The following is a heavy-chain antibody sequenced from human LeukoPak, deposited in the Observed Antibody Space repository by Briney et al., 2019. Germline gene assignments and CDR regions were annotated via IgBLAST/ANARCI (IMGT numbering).Heavy chain of an antibody. J-gene: IGHJ4*02. CDR1: GFTFSTYG. D-gene: IGHD2-21*02. CDR2: ISSGNFI. Sequence: GGSLTLSCAASGFTFSTYGMTWVRQAPGEGLEWVSTISSGNFIYSADSMRGRFTISRDIADNRLYLQINSVRAEDTAVYFCARDFSDWSRDLWGQGTLVTVSS. CDR3: ARDFSDWSRDL. V-gene: IGHV3-69-1*01.